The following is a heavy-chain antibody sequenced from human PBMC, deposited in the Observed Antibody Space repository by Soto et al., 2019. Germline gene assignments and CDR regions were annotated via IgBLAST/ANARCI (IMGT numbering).Heavy chain of an antibody. CDR2: IYYSGST. D-gene: IGHD1-26*01. V-gene: IGHV4-59*01. CDR1: GGSINNYY. J-gene: IGHJ5*02. CDR3: ARDTGSWFDP. Sequence: QVQLQESGPGLVKPSETLSLTCTVSGGSINNYYWNWIRQPPGKGLEWIGYIYYSGSTNYNPSLKSRVTIPVDTSKNQFFLKLSSVTAADTAVYYCARDTGSWFDPWGQGTLVTVSS.